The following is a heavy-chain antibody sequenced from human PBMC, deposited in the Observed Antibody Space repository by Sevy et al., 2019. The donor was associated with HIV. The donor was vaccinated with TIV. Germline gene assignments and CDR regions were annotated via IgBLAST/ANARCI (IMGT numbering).Heavy chain of an antibody. CDR2: ISAYNGNT. Sequence: ASVKVSCKASGYTFTSYGISWVRQAPGQGLEWMGWISAYNGNTNYAQKLQGRVTMTTDTSTITAYMELRSLGSDDTAGYYGAGGECTLGGVIDLDYWGQGTLVTVSS. J-gene: IGHJ4*02. V-gene: IGHV1-18*04. CDR3: AGGECTLGGVIDLDY. D-gene: IGHD3-16*02. CDR1: GYTFTSYG.